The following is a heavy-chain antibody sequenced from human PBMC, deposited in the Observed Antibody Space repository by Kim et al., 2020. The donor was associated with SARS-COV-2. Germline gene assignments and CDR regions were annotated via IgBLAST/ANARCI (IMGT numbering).Heavy chain of an antibody. CDR1: GGSISSGGYY. D-gene: IGHD6-13*01. Sequence: SETLSLTCTVSGGSISSGGYYWSWIRQHPGKGLEWIGYIYYSGSTYYNPSLKSRVTISVDTSKNQFSLKLSSVTAADTAVYYCGSSNLSLGVDYWGQGTLVTVSS. CDR3: GSSNLSLGVDY. J-gene: IGHJ4*02. V-gene: IGHV4-31*03. CDR2: IYYSGST.